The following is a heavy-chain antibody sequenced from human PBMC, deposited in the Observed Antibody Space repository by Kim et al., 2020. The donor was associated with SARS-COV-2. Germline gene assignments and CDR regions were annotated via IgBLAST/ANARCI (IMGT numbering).Heavy chain of an antibody. CDR2: INAGNGNT. D-gene: IGHD3-10*01. CDR3: ARVPGFGDGRDY. V-gene: IGHV1-3*01. Sequence: ASVKVSCKASGYTFTSYAMHWVRQAPGQRLEWMGWINAGNGNTKYSQKFQGRVTITRDTSASTAYMELSSLRSEDTAVYYCARVPGFGDGRDYWGQGTLVTVSS. CDR1: GYTFTSYA. J-gene: IGHJ4*02.